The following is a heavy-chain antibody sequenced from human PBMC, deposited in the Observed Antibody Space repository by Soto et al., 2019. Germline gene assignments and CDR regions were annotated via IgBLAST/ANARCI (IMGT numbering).Heavy chain of an antibody. V-gene: IGHV3-11*04. D-gene: IGHD3-10*01. J-gene: IGHJ6*02. CDR3: ARQRYYGSGNDYYYYGLDV. Sequence: GGSLRLSCAASGFTFTDYCMSWIRQAPGKGLQWLSYISRSGRTIYYADSVKGRFTISRDNAKNSLYLQLNSLRAEDTAVYYCARQRYYGSGNDYYYYGLDVWGQGTTVTVSS. CDR1: GFTFTDYC. CDR2: ISRSGRTI.